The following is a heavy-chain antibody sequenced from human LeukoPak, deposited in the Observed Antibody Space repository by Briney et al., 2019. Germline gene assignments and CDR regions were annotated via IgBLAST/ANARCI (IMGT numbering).Heavy chain of an antibody. V-gene: IGHV1-8*01. CDR2: MKPNSGDT. D-gene: IGHD3-10*01. CDR1: GYTFTNYD. CDR3: ASGAGSYYNH. J-gene: IGHJ5*02. Sequence: ASVKVSCKASGYTFTNYDINWVRRATGQGLEWMGYMKPNSGDTGYAQKFQGRVTMTRNTSISTAYMELSSLRSEDTAVYYCASGAGSYYNHWGQETLVTVSS.